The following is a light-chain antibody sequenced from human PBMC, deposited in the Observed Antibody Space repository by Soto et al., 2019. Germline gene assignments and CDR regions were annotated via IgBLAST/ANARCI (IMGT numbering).Light chain of an antibody. J-gene: IGKJ1*01. CDR1: QSVNSAF. V-gene: IGKV3D-20*02. CDR2: GAS. CDR3: QQRHNWPRT. Sequence: EIVLTQSPDTLSLSPGDRASLSCRASQSVNSAFLAWYQQKPGQAPRLLIYGASSRAPGVPETFSGSGFGTEFTLTISRLEPEDFAVYYCQQRHNWPRTFGQGTKVEI.